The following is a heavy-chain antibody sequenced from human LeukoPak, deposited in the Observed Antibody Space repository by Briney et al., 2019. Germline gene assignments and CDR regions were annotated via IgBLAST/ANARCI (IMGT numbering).Heavy chain of an antibody. V-gene: IGHV3-9*01. CDR1: GFTFDDYA. Sequence: GGSLRLSCAASGFTFDDYAMHWVRHAPGKGLEWVSGISWNSGSIGYADSVKGRFTISRDNAKNSLYLQMNSLRAEDTALYYCAKVYMVRGVMGAFDIWGQGTMVTVSS. D-gene: IGHD3-10*01. CDR2: ISWNSGSI. CDR3: AKVYMVRGVMGAFDI. J-gene: IGHJ3*02.